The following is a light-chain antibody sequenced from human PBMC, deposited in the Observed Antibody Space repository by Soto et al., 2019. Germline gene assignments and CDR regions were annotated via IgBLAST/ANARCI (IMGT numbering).Light chain of an antibody. CDR3: QRYDSYPLT. CDR1: QGISNY. J-gene: IGKJ5*01. CDR2: AAS. Sequence: DIQMTQSPSSLSASVGDRVTITCRASQGISNYVAWFQQKQGKAPKFLIYAASTLRSGVPSRFSGSGSGTDFTLTIRNLQPEDFGTYYCQRYDSYPLTFGQGTRLDI. V-gene: IGKV1-16*01.